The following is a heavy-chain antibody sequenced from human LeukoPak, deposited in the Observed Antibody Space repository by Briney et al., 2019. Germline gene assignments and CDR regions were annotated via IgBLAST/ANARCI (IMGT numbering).Heavy chain of an antibody. CDR3: ARHLWSYGLGYFDY. D-gene: IGHD5-18*01. Sequence: PSETLSLTCTVSGGSISSGGYYWSWIRQHPGKGLEWIGYIYYSGSTNYNPSLKSRVTISVDTSKNQFSLKLSSVTAADTAVYYCARHLWSYGLGYFDYWGQGTLVTVSS. CDR1: GGSISSGGYY. J-gene: IGHJ4*02. CDR2: IYYSGST. V-gene: IGHV4-61*08.